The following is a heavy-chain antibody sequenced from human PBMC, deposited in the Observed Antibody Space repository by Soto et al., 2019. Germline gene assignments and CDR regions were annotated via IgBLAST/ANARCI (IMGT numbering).Heavy chain of an antibody. J-gene: IGHJ5*02. V-gene: IGHV4-59*01. CDR3: ASALVCCFFDP. Sequence: KASEALSLTCTVSGGSISSYYWSWIRQPPGKGLEWIGYIYYSGSTNYNPSLKTRFPLSVHTSNTLFSLTLSSVTSVDMAVFYSASALVCCFFDPCGQGTMVTVSS. CDR1: GGSISSYY. CDR2: IYYSGST. D-gene: IGHD6-6*01.